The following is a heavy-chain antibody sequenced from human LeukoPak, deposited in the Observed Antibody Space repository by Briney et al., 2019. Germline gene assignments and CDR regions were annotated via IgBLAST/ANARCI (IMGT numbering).Heavy chain of an antibody. Sequence: HEASVKVSCKASGYTFTSYYMHWVRQAPGQGLEWMGIINPSGGSTSYAQKFQGRVTMTRDTSTSTVYMELSSLRSEDTAVYYCARDQGYDFWSGYHTVRYYYYMDVWGKGTTVTVSS. CDR3: ARDQGYDFWSGYHTVRYYYYMDV. J-gene: IGHJ6*03. D-gene: IGHD3-3*01. CDR2: INPSGGST. V-gene: IGHV1-46*01. CDR1: GYTFTSYY.